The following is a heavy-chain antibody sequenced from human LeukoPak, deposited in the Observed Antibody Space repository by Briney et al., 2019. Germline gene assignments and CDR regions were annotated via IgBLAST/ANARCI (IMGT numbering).Heavy chain of an antibody. CDR1: GYTFTSYY. V-gene: IGHV1-46*01. CDR2: INPSGGST. Sequence: ASVKVSCKASGYTFTSYYMHWVRQAPGQGLEWMGIINPSGGSTSYAQKFQGRVTMIRDTSTSTVYMELSSLRSEDTAVYYCARIDSSGYFDYWGQGTLVTVSS. J-gene: IGHJ4*02. CDR3: ARIDSSGYFDY. D-gene: IGHD3-22*01.